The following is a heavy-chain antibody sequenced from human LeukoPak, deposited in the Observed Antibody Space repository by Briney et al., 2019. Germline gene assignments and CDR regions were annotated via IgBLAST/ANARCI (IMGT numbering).Heavy chain of an antibody. Sequence: SATLSLTCTASGSSISTYYWSWIRQPPGRGLEWSGEINHSGGTNYNQSLKSRVTISVDTSNNNFSLKLSTVTAADTAVYYCARALGPTVTEDSCGQGTLVTVSS. CDR2: INHSGGT. V-gene: IGHV4-34*01. CDR1: GSSISTYY. D-gene: IGHD4-11*01. CDR3: ARALGPTVTEDS. J-gene: IGHJ4*02.